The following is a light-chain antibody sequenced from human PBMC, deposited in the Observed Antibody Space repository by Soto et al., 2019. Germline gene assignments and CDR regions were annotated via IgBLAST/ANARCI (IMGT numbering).Light chain of an antibody. Sequence: QSALTQPASVSGSPGQSITISCTGTSSDVGSYNLVSWYQQHLGKAPKLMIYEGSKRPSGVSNRFSGSKSGNTASLTISGLQAEDEADYYCCSYAGSSTLVFGTGTKLTVL. CDR2: EGS. V-gene: IGLV2-23*01. J-gene: IGLJ1*01. CDR1: SSDVGSYNL. CDR3: CSYAGSSTLV.